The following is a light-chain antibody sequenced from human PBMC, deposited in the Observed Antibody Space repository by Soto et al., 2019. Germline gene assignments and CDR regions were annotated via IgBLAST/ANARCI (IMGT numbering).Light chain of an antibody. V-gene: IGLV1-40*01. CDR2: GNS. Sequence: QSVLTQPPSVSGAPGQRVTISCTGSSSNIGAGYDVHWYQQLPGTAPKLLIYGNSNRPSGVPDRFSGSKSGTSASLAITGLQAEEEADYYCQPYDSTGIVVFGGGTNLTVL. J-gene: IGLJ2*01. CDR3: QPYDSTGIVV. CDR1: SSNIGAGYD.